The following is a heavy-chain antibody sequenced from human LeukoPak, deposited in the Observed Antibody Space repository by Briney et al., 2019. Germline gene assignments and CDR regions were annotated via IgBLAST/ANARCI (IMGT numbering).Heavy chain of an antibody. Sequence: GESLKISCKGSGYSFTSYWIGWVRQMPGKGLEWMGIIYPGDSDTRYSPSFQGQVTISADKSISTAYLQWSSLKASDTAMYYCARPNYCSSTSCHTYDYWGQGTLVTVSS. CDR3: ARPNYCSSTSCHTYDY. J-gene: IGHJ4*02. V-gene: IGHV5-51*01. CDR2: IYPGDSDT. D-gene: IGHD2-2*01. CDR1: GYSFTSYW.